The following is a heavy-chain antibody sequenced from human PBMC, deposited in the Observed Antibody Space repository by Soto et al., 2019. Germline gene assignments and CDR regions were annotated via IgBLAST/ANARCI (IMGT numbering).Heavy chain of an antibody. CDR1: GFTFSSYA. CDR3: AKAARPGYYYYYMDV. J-gene: IGHJ6*03. CDR2: ISGSGGST. Sequence: EVQLLESGGGLVQPGGSLRLSCPASGFTFSSYAMSWVRQAPGKGLEWVSAISGSGGSTYYADSVKGRFTISRDNSKNTLYRQMNSLSAEDTAVYYCAKAARPGYYYYYMDVWGKGTTVTVSS. D-gene: IGHD6-6*01. V-gene: IGHV3-23*01.